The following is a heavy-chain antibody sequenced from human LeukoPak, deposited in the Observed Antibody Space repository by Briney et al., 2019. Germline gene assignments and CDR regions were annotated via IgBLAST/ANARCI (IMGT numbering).Heavy chain of an antibody. CDR1: GDSISSYY. J-gene: IGHJ4*02. CDR2: IHTSGST. CDR3: ASFIINSGWYDYFDY. V-gene: IGHV4-4*07. Sequence: SETLSLTCTVSGDSISSYYWSWIRQPAGKGLEWIGRIHTSGSTSYNPSLKSRVTMSVETSNNQFSLQLSSVTAADTAVYYCASFIINSGWYDYFDYWGQGTLVTVSS. D-gene: IGHD6-19*01.